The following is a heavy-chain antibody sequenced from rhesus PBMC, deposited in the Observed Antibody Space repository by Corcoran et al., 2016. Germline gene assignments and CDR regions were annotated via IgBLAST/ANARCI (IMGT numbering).Heavy chain of an antibody. D-gene: IGHD2-21*01. CDR2: IYGSSTST. CDR1: GGSISDSYR. Sequence: QVQLQESGPGVVKPSETLSLTCAVSGGSISDSYRWSWIRQPPGKGLEWIVYIYGSSTSTNYNPSLKSRVTISKDTSKNQFSLKLSSVTAADTAVYYCARGLDYWGQGVLVTVSS. V-gene: IGHV4S10*01. CDR3: ARGLDY. J-gene: IGHJ4*01.